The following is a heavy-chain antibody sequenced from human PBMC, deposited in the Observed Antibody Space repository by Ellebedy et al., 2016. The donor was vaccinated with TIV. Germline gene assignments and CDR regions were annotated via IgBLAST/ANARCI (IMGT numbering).Heavy chain of an antibody. J-gene: IGHJ3*02. V-gene: IGHV4-34*01. Sequence: SETLSLXXAVYGGSFSGYYWSWIRQPPGKGLEWIGEINHSGSTNYNPSLKSRVTISVDTSKNQFSLKLSSVTAADTAVYYCARVKRGAGDVDTAMVPLHAFDIWGQGTMVTVSS. CDR3: ARVKRGAGDVDTAMVPLHAFDI. CDR1: GGSFSGYY. CDR2: INHSGST. D-gene: IGHD5-18*01.